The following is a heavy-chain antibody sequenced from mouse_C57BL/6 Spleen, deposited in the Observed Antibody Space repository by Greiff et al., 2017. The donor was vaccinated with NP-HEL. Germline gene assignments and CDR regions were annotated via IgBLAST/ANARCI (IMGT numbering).Heavy chain of an antibody. D-gene: IGHD1-1*01. CDR2: INPSSGYT. Sequence: VQVVESGAELAKPGASVKLSCKASGYTFTSYWMHWVKQRPGQGLEWIGYINPSSGYTKYNQKFKDKATLTADKSSSTAYMQLSSLTYEDSAVYYCARPITTVVADFDVWGTGTTVTVSS. J-gene: IGHJ1*03. CDR1: GYTFTSYW. CDR3: ARPITTVVADFDV. V-gene: IGHV1-7*01.